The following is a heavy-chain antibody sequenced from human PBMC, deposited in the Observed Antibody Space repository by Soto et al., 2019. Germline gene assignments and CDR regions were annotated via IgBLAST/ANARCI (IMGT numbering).Heavy chain of an antibody. CDR1: GYTFTSYA. V-gene: IGHV1-3*01. D-gene: IGHD3-22*01. CDR3: ARSSGYYYVDS. CDR2: INAGNGNT. Sequence: QVQLVQSGAEVQKPGASVKVSCKASGYTFTSYAMHWVRQAPGQRLEWMGWINAGNGNTKYSQKFQGRVTITRDTSARTAYMELSSLGSEDTAVYYCARSSGYYYVDSWGQGTLVTVSS. J-gene: IGHJ4*02.